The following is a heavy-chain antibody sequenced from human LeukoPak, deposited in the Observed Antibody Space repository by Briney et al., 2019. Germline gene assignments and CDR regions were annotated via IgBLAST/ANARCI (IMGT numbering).Heavy chain of an antibody. D-gene: IGHD3-22*01. CDR1: GFTFSSYA. CDR3: ARSGDQGYYDSTGYKAWGF. Sequence: GGSLRLSCAASGFTFSSYAMSWVRQAPGKGLEWVSAISGSGGSTYYADSVKGRFTISRDNSKNTLYLQMNSLRAEDTAVYYCARSGDQGYYDSTGYKAWGFWGHGTLVTVSS. V-gene: IGHV3-23*01. J-gene: IGHJ4*01. CDR2: ISGSGGST.